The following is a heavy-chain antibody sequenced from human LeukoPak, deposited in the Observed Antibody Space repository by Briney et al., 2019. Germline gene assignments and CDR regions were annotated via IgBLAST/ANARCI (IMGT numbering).Heavy chain of an antibody. Sequence: GASVKVSCKASGGTFSSYAISWVRQAPGQGLEWMGRIIPILGIANYAQKFQGRVTITADKSTSTAYMELSSLRSEDTAVYYCARSVWNWNDALFDYWGQGTLVTVSS. J-gene: IGHJ4*02. V-gene: IGHV1-69*04. CDR3: ARSVWNWNDALFDY. CDR1: GGTFSSYA. D-gene: IGHD1-1*01. CDR2: IIPILGIA.